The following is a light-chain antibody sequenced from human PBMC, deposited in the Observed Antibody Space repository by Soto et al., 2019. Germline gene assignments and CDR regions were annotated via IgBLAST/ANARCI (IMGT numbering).Light chain of an antibody. Sequence: MTQSPATLSVSQGERVTLSCRASESVHRYFAWYQQKPGQVHSLLIYYASTMATGVPYRFSGSGSGTEFTLTISILQSADFGVYHCQHYSNWPPTFGPGTKVAIK. V-gene: IGKV3-15*01. J-gene: IGKJ3*01. CDR1: ESVHRY. CDR2: YAS. CDR3: QHYSNWPPT.